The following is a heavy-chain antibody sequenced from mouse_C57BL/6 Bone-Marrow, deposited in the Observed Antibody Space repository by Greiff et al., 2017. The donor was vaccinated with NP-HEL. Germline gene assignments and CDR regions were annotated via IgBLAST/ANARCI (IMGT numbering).Heavy chain of an antibody. V-gene: IGHV2-2*01. D-gene: IGHD6-1*01. CDR3: ASSPWFAY. CDR1: GFSLTSYG. Sequence: QVQLQQSGPGLVQPSQSLSITCTVSGFSLTSYGVHLVRQSPGKGLEWLGVIWSGGSTDYNSAFLSRLSISKDNSKSQVFFKMNSLQADDTAIYYCASSPWFAYWGQGTLVTVSA. CDR2: IWSGGST. J-gene: IGHJ3*01.